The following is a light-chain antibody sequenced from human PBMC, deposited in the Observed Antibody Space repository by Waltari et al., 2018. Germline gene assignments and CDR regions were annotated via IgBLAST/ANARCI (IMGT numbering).Light chain of an antibody. J-gene: IGKJ2*01. CDR1: QSVSSN. CDR3: QQYSNWPYT. V-gene: IGKV3-15*01. CDR2: GAS. Sequence: EIVMTQSPATLSVSPGERATLSCRASQSVSSNLAWYQQKPGQALRLLIYGASTRATGIPGRFGGSWSGTEFTLTISRLQSEDFAVYYCQQYSNWPYTFGQGTKLEIK.